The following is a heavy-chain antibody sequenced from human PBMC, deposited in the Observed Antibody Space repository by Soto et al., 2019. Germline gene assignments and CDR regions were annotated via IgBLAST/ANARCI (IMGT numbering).Heavy chain of an antibody. D-gene: IGHD2-2*01. V-gene: IGHV3-21*01. CDR2: ISSSSYI. J-gene: IGHJ5*02. Sequence: GGSLRLSCAASGFTFSSYSMNWVRQAPGKGLEWVSSISSSSYIYYADSVKGRFTISRDNAKNSLYLQMNSLRAEDTAVYYCARDSIVVVPAAISWGQGTLVTVSS. CDR1: GFTFSSYS. CDR3: ARDSIVVVPAAIS.